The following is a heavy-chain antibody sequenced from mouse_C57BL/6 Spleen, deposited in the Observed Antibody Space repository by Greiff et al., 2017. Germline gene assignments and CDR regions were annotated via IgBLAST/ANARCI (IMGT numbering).Heavy chain of an antibody. V-gene: IGHV1-52*01. Sequence: QVQLQQPGAELVRPGSSVTLSCKASGYSFTSYWLHWVQQRPIQGLEWIGNIDPSDSETHYTQKFKDKATLTVDKSSSKAYMQLSSLTSEDAAVYYCARRGYDGGGYFDYWGQGTTLTVSS. CDR3: ARRGYDGGGYFDY. CDR1: GYSFTSYW. D-gene: IGHD2-2*01. J-gene: IGHJ2*01. CDR2: IDPSDSET.